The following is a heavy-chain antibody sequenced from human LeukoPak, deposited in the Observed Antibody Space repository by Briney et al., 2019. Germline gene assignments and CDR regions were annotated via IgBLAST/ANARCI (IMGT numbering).Heavy chain of an antibody. CDR1: GFTFSSYW. J-gene: IGHJ3*02. CDR2: IKQDGREY. CDR3: ARKGKGFIAYEADAFDI. D-gene: IGHD2-21*01. V-gene: IGHV3-7*01. Sequence: PGECLRLSCAAHGFTFSSYWRSWVRQAPGKGLEWVANIKQDGREYYYVVSVKGRFTISRANAKNSLYQQMNSLRRDETAVSYCARKGKGFIAYEADAFDIWGQRATVTVSS.